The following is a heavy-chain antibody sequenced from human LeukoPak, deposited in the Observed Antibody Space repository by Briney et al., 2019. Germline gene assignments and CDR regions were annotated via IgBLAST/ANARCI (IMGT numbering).Heavy chain of an antibody. CDR1: GYTFTSYD. Sequence: GASVKVSCKTSGYTFTSYDINWVRQATGQGLEWMGWMNPNSVRTGLAQKFQGRVTMTRNTSISTGYMELTSLRSEDTAVYYCARGRYRSDYWGQGTLVTVSS. CDR2: MNPNSVRT. J-gene: IGHJ4*02. V-gene: IGHV1-8*01. CDR3: ARGRYRSDY. D-gene: IGHD1-26*01.